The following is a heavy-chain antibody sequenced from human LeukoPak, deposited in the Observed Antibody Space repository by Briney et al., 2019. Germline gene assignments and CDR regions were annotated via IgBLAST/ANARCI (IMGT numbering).Heavy chain of an antibody. CDR2: MSSSDSII. CDR3: ARVRSGYYFDY. V-gene: IGHV3-11*01. J-gene: IGHJ4*02. Sequence: GGSLRLSCAASGFTFSDYYMSWMRQAPGKGLEWVSYMSSSDSIIYYADSVKGRFTNSRDNAKNSLYLQMNSLRAEDTAVYYCARVRSGYYFDYWGQGTLVTVSS. D-gene: IGHD3-22*01. CDR1: GFTFSDYY.